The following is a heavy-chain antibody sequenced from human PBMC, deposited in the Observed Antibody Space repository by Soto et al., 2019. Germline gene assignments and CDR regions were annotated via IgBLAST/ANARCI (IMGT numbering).Heavy chain of an antibody. V-gene: IGHV4-30-4*01. CDR1: GGSISSGDYY. D-gene: IGHD5-18*01. Sequence: PSETLSLTCTVSGGSISSGDYYWSWIRQPPGKGLEWIGYIYYSGSTYYNPSLKSRVTISVDTSKNQFSLKLSSVTAADTAVYYCARGYSYTEPYDYWGQGTLVTVSS. CDR2: IYYSGST. CDR3: ARGYSYTEPYDY. J-gene: IGHJ4*02.